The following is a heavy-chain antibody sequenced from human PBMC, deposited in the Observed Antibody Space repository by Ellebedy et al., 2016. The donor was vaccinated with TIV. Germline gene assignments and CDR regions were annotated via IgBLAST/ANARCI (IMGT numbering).Heavy chain of an antibody. J-gene: IGHJ4*02. V-gene: IGHV3-7*03. CDR2: IKPDGSET. CDR3: ATDEGIY. Sequence: PGGSLRLSCAASGFGFSSYWMSWVRHLPGKGLEWVANIKPDGSETKYVDSVVGRFTISRDNANNSLYLQMDSLRAEDTAVYYCATDEGIYWGQGTLVTVSS. CDR1: GFGFSSYW. D-gene: IGHD3-10*01.